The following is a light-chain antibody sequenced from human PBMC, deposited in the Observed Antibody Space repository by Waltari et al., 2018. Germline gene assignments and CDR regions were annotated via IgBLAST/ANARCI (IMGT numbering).Light chain of an antibody. Sequence: DIVMTQSPDSLAVSLGERATINCKSSQNVLYSSNNKNYLAWYQQKPGQPPKLLIYWASTRESGVPDRFSGSGSGTDFTLTISSLQAEDVAVYYCQQYYTTPLTFGQGTRLEI. V-gene: IGKV4-1*01. CDR1: QNVLYSSNNKNY. J-gene: IGKJ5*01. CDR2: WAS. CDR3: QQYYTTPLT.